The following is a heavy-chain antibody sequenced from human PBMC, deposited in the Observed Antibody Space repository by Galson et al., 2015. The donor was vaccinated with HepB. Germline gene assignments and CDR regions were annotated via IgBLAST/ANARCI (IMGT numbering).Heavy chain of an antibody. J-gene: IGHJ4*02. CDR3: AKGPDGRILVTDVSY. CDR2: VSGTTGIT. D-gene: IGHD2-21*02. CDR1: GFTFSNYP. Sequence: SLRLSCAASGFTFSNYPMSWVRQAPGKGLEWASSVSGTTGITNYADSVKGRFTISRDNSKNTLDLQMNSLRAEDTAIYYCAKGPDGRILVTDVSYWGQGTLVTVSS. V-gene: IGHV3-23*01.